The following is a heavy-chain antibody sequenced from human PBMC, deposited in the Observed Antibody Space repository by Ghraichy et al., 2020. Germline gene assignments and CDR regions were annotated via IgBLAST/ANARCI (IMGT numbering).Heavy chain of an antibody. J-gene: IGHJ6*02. CDR1: GYTFTSYD. CDR3: VRGSITMVRGVISLYYYYYGMDV. V-gene: IGHV1-8*01. CDR2: MNPNSGNT. D-gene: IGHD3-10*01. Sequence: ASVKVSCKASGYTFTSYDINWVRQATGQGLEWMGWMNPNSGNTGYAQKFQGRVTMTRNTSISTAYMELSSLRSEDTAVYYCVRGSITMVRGVISLYYYYYGMDVWGQGTTVTVSS.